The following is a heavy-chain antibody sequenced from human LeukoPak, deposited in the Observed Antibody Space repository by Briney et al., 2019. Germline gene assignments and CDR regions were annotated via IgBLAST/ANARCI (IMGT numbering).Heavy chain of an antibody. Sequence: ASVKVTCKASAYTFTSYYMNWVRQAPEQGLEWMGWINPNSGGTNYAQKFQGRVTMTRDTSISTAYMELSRLRSDDTAVYYCARSLLWFGELPDHDYWGQGTLVTVSS. D-gene: IGHD3-10*01. V-gene: IGHV1-2*02. CDR1: AYTFTSYY. CDR2: INPNSGGT. J-gene: IGHJ4*02. CDR3: ARSLLWFGELPDHDY.